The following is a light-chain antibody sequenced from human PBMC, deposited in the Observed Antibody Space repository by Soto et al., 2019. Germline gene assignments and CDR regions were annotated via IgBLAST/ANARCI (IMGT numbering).Light chain of an antibody. CDR1: NNDIGNYTY. CDR3: ISYTVSSTSYV. Sequence: QSVLTQPASVSGSPGQSITISCTGTNNDIGNYTYVAWYKKFPGKTPKLMIYEVSNRPSGVSSRFSGSKSGNTASLTISGLQAEDEADYYCISYTVSSTSYVFGSGTKVTVL. J-gene: IGLJ1*01. V-gene: IGLV2-14*01. CDR2: EVS.